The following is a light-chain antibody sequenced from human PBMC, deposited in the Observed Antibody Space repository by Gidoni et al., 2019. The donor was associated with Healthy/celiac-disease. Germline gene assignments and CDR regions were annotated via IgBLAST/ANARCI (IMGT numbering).Light chain of an antibody. Sequence: EIVMTQSPATLSASPGERATLSCRASQSVSSNLAWYQQKPGKAPRLLIYGASTRATGIPARFRGSGSGKEFTLTISSLQPEDFAVYYCQQYNNWPPWTFGQGTKVEIK. CDR3: QQYNNWPPWT. CDR1: QSVSSN. CDR2: GAS. J-gene: IGKJ1*01. V-gene: IGKV3-15*01.